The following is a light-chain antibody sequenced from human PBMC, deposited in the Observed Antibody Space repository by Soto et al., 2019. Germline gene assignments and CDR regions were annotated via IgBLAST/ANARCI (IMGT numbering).Light chain of an antibody. CDR2: EVS. J-gene: IGLJ3*02. V-gene: IGLV2-8*01. Sequence: QSVLTQPPSASGSPGQSVTISCTGTSSDVGGYNYVSWYLHHPGKAPKLMIFEVSKRPSGVPDRFSGSKSGNTASLTVSGLQAEDEADYFCSSYAGSNNWVFGGGTKLTVL. CDR1: SSDVGGYNY. CDR3: SSYAGSNNWV.